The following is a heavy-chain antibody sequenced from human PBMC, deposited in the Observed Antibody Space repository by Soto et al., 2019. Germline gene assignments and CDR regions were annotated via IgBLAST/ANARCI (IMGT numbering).Heavy chain of an antibody. V-gene: IGHV1-18*01. CDR3: ARDLRGSSTFTN. Sequence: ASVKVSCKASGYTFTKYTISWVRQAPGQRLEWMGWISTYNDNTNYAQKLQGRVTMTTDTSTSTAYMELRSLRSDDTAVYYFARDLRGSSTFTNGAQEPLFTVSS. D-gene: IGHD3-16*01. CDR2: ISTYNDNT. CDR1: GYTFTKYT. J-gene: IGHJ4*02.